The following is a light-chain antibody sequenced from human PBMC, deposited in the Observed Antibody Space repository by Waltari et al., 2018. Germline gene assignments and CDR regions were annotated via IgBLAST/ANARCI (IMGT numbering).Light chain of an antibody. CDR1: QSISRF. Sequence: DIFLTQSPGTLSLSPGEGATLSCRASQSISRFLAWYQQKPGQAPRLLIYDAPTRATGIPDRFSGSGSGTDFSLTISRLEPEDFAVYYCQKYGTLPATFGQGTKVEIK. CDR2: DAP. V-gene: IGKV3-20*01. J-gene: IGKJ1*01. CDR3: QKYGTLPAT.